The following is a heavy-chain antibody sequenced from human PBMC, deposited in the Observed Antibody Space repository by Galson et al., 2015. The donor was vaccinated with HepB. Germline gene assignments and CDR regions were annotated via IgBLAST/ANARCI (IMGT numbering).Heavy chain of an antibody. CDR3: TRLGDLSGYSSS. J-gene: IGHJ4*02. CDR2: IGSKGNNYAT. D-gene: IGHD6-13*01. Sequence: KVSCKVSGYTLTELSMHWVRQASGKGLEWVGRIGSKGNNYATAYTASVKGRFTISRDDSKNTAYLQMNSLRTEDTAVYYCTRLGDLSGYSSSWGQGTLVTVSS. CDR1: GYTLTELS. V-gene: IGHV3-73*01.